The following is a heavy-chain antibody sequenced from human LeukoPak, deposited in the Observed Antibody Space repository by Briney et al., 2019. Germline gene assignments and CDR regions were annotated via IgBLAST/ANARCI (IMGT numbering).Heavy chain of an antibody. V-gene: IGHV1-2*02. J-gene: IGHJ4*02. D-gene: IGHD6-19*01. CDR2: INPNSGGT. Sequence: GASVKVSCKASGYTFTIYGITWVRQAPGQGLEWMGWINPNSGGTNYAQKFQGRVTMTRDTSITTAYMELSRLRSDDTAVYYCAIEEDSGCYDYWGQGTMVTVSS. CDR1: GYTFTIYG. CDR3: AIEEDSGCYDY.